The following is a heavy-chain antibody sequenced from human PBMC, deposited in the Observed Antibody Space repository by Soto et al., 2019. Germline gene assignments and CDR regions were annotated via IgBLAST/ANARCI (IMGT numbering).Heavy chain of an antibody. Sequence: ASVKVSCKASGYTFTSYAMHWVRQAPGQRLEWMGWINAGNGNTKYSQKFQGRVTITRDTSASTAYMELSSLRSEDTAVYYCARVSYDFWSGYYDYYMDVWGKGTTVTVSS. J-gene: IGHJ6*03. CDR3: ARVSYDFWSGYYDYYMDV. CDR1: GYTFTSYA. CDR2: INAGNGNT. D-gene: IGHD3-3*01. V-gene: IGHV1-3*01.